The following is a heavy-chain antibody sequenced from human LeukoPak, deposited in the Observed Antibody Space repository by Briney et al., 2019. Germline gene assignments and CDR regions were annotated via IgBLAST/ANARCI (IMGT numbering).Heavy chain of an antibody. CDR2: ISAYNGNT. V-gene: IGHV1-18*01. Sequence: GASVKVSCKASGYTFTSYGISWVRQAPGQGLEWMGWISAYNGNTNYAQKLQGRVTMTTDTSTSTAYMELRSLRSDDTAVYHCAREYYDFWSGYLFDYWGQGTLVTVSS. J-gene: IGHJ4*02. CDR1: GYTFTSYG. CDR3: AREYYDFWSGYLFDY. D-gene: IGHD3-3*01.